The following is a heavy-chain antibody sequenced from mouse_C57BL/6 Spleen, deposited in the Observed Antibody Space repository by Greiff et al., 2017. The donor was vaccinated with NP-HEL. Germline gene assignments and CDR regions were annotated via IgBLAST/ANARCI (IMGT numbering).Heavy chain of an antibody. CDR3: ARAHYYGSSFDY. V-gene: IGHV5-4*03. CDR2: ISDGGSYT. J-gene: IGHJ2*01. Sequence: EVMLVESGGGLVKPGGSLKLSCAASGFTFSSYAMSWVRQTPEKRLEWVATISDGGSYTYYSDNVKGRFTISRDNAKNNLYLQMSHLKSEDTAMYYCARAHYYGSSFDYWGQGTTLTVSS. CDR1: GFTFSSYA. D-gene: IGHD1-1*01.